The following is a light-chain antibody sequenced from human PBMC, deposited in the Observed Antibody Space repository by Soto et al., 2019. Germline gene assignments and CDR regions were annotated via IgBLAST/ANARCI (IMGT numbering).Light chain of an antibody. CDR2: GAS. Sequence: EIVMTQSPATLSVSPGGRATLSCRASQSISDTLAWYQQKPGQAPRLLIHGASTRATGFPDRFSGSGSGTDFTLTISRLEPEDFAVYSCQQYGSSPLTFGGGTKVDI. J-gene: IGKJ4*01. CDR1: QSISDT. V-gene: IGKV3-20*01. CDR3: QQYGSSPLT.